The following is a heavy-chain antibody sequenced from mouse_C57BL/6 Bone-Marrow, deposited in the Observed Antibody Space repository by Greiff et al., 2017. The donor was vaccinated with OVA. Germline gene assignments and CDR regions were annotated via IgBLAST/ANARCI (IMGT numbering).Heavy chain of an antibody. CDR1: GYAFSSSW. CDR3: ARPIYYDYGYAMDY. J-gene: IGHJ4*01. CDR2: IYPGDGDT. V-gene: IGHV1-82*01. D-gene: IGHD2-4*01. Sequence: VQLVESGPELVKPGASVKISCKASGYAFSSSWMNWVKQRPGKGLEWIGRIYPGDGDTNYNGKFKGKATLTADKSSSTAYMQLSSLTSEDSAVYFCARPIYYDYGYAMDYWGQGTSVTVSS.